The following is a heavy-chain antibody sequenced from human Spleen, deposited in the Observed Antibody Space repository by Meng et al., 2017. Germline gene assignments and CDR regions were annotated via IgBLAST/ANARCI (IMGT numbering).Heavy chain of an antibody. Sequence: QVPVGQSGAVGMEPGSAVRVSCKAAGYTFPDYWLHWVRRAPGQGLEWMGRINPKSGDTHYAQRFQGRVTMTGDTSIGTAYMELRGLTSDDTAMYYCARDEDISAAGKLFGDYWGQGTLVTVSS. V-gene: IGHV1-2*06. D-gene: IGHD6-13*01. CDR3: ARDEDISAAGKLFGDY. CDR1: GYTFPDYW. J-gene: IGHJ4*02. CDR2: INPKSGDT.